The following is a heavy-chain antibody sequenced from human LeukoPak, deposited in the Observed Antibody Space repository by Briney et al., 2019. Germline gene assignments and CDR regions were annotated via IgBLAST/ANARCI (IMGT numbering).Heavy chain of an antibody. D-gene: IGHD3-22*01. CDR1: GGSISGNW. CDR2: CFPGGST. Sequence: SETLPLTCTVSGGSISGNWWSWIRQPAGKGLEWIGRCFPGGSTNYNPSLKSRVTMSVDTSKYQFSLKLGSVTAEDTAIYYCARYASSGLDYWGQGTLVTVSS. V-gene: IGHV4-4*07. CDR3: ARYASSGLDY. J-gene: IGHJ4*02.